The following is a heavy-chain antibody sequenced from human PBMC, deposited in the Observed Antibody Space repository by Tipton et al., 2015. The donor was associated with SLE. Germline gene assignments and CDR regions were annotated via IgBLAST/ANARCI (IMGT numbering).Heavy chain of an antibody. J-gene: IGHJ4*02. CDR1: GGSISSHY. CDR3: AREQYYILTGYYD. CDR2: IYYSGST. D-gene: IGHD3-9*01. V-gene: IGHV4-59*11. Sequence: TLSLTCTVSGGSISSHYWSWIRQPPGKGLEWIGCIYYSGSTNYNPSLKSRVTISVDTSKNQSSLKLSSVTAADSALYYCAREQYYILTGYYDWGQGTLVTVSS.